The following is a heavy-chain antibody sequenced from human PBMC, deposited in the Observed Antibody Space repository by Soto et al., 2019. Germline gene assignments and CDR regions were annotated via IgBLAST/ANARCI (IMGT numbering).Heavy chain of an antibody. V-gene: IGHV3-21*01. Sequence: PGWSLRLSCAASGFTFSSYSMNWVRQAPGKGLEWVSSISSSSSYIYYADSVKGRFTISRDNAKNSLYLQMNSLRAEDTAVYYCARGDEWIQLWPTYYYGMDVWGQGTTVTVPS. D-gene: IGHD5-18*01. CDR1: GFTFSSYS. CDR2: ISSSSSYI. CDR3: ARGDEWIQLWPTYYYGMDV. J-gene: IGHJ6*02.